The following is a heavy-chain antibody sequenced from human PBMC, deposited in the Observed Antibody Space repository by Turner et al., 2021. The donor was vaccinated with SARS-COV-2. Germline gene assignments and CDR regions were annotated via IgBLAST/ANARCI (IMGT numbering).Heavy chain of an antibody. V-gene: IGHV4-39*01. CDR1: GGSISSSSYC. D-gene: IGHD3-3*01. Sequence: QLQLQESGPGLVKPSETLSLTCTVPGGSISSSSYCWGWIRQPPGKGLEWIGSMYYRGSTYYNPSLKSRVTISVDTSKNQFSRKLSSVTAADTAVYHCARSRVSGVDDYWGQGTLVTVSS. CDR2: MYYRGST. J-gene: IGHJ4*02. CDR3: ARSRVSGVDDY.